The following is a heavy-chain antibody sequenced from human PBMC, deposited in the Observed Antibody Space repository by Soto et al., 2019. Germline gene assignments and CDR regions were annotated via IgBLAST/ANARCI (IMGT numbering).Heavy chain of an antibody. D-gene: IGHD3-10*01. CDR3: ARDRVGTMVRGVTFDY. CDR1: GYTFTSYG. Sequence: ASVKVSCKASGYTFTSYGISWVRQAHGQGLEWMGWISAYNGNTNYAQKLQGRVTMTTDTSTSTAYMELRSLRSDDTAVYYCARDRVGTMVRGVTFDYWGQGSLVTVSS. CDR2: ISAYNGNT. J-gene: IGHJ4*02. V-gene: IGHV1-18*01.